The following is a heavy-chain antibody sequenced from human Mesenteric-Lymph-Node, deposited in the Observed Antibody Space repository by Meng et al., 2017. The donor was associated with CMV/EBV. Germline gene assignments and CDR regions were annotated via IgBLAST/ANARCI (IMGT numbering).Heavy chain of an antibody. V-gene: IGHV3-74*01. CDR1: GFTFSSYW. D-gene: IGHD3-22*01. CDR3: ARRGSFDSSGYQFDW. Sequence: GGSLRLSCAASGFTFSSYWMHWVRQVPGKGLVWVSRIDGDGITTTYADSVKGRFTISRDNAKNTLYLQMDSLRVEDTAVYHCARRGSFDSSGYQFDWWGQGTLVTAPQ. CDR2: IDGDGITT. J-gene: IGHJ4*02.